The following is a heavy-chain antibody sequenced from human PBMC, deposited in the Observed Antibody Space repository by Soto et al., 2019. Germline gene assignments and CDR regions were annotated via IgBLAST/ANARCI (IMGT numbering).Heavy chain of an antibody. CDR2: IIPIFGTA. V-gene: IGHV1-69*12. Sequence: QVQLVQSGAEVKKPGSSVKVSCKASGGTFSSDAISWVRQAPGHGLEWMGEIIPIFGTANYAQKFQGRVTITADESTSTAYMELSSLRSEDTAVYYCARDPDYYDSSGYDYWGQGTLVTVSS. CDR1: GGTFSSDA. D-gene: IGHD3-22*01. CDR3: ARDPDYYDSSGYDY. J-gene: IGHJ4*02.